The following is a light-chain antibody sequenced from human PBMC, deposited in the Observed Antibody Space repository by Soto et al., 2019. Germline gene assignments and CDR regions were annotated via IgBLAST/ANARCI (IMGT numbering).Light chain of an antibody. CDR1: QSVKTF. V-gene: IGKV3-11*01. CDR3: QQRSNWPPIT. Sequence: EIVLTQSPASLSLSPGERDTLSCRASQSVKTFLVWYQQRPGQAPRLLIHDASPRAAGIPPRFSGSGFGTDFTLTISSLEPEDAAVYYCQQRSNWPPITFGQGTRLEIK. CDR2: DAS. J-gene: IGKJ5*01.